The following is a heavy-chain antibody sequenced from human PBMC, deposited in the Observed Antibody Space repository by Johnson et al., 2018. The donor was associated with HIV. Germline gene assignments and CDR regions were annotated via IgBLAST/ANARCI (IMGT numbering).Heavy chain of an antibody. CDR1: GFTFSSYA. D-gene: IGHD1-1*01. J-gene: IGHJ3*02. V-gene: IGHV3-30*04. Sequence: QVQLVESGGGVVQPGRSLRLSCAASGFTFSSYAMHWVRQAPCKGLEWVAVISYDGSNKYYADSVKGRFTISRDNSKNTLYLQINSLRAEDTAVYYCASRYTVDAFDIWCQGTMVTVSS. CDR2: ISYDGSNK. CDR3: ASRYTVDAFDI.